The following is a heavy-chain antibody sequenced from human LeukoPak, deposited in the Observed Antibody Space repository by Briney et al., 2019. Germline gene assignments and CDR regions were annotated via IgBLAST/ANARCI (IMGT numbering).Heavy chain of an antibody. J-gene: IGHJ4*02. V-gene: IGHV3-21*01. CDR1: GFTFSSYS. Sequence: PGGPLRLSCAASGFTFSSYSMNWVRQAPGKGLEWVSSISSSSSYIYYADSVKGRFTISRDNAKNSLYLQMNSLRAEDTAVYYCARDKWSDIVASQRVPFDYWGQGTLVTVSS. D-gene: IGHD5-12*01. CDR3: ARDKWSDIVASQRVPFDY. CDR2: ISSSSSYI.